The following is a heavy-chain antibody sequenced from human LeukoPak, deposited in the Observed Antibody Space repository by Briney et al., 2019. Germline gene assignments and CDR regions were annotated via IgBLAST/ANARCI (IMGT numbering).Heavy chain of an antibody. Sequence: GGSLRLSCAASGFTVSSVYMSWVRQAPGKGLEWVSIIYSGGSTFYTDSVKGRFTTSRDNSKNTLYLQMNSLRGEDTAVYYCAARYNWNDGFDYWGQGTLVTVSS. CDR3: AARYNWNDGFDY. J-gene: IGHJ4*02. CDR2: IYSGGST. V-gene: IGHV3-66*01. D-gene: IGHD1-20*01. CDR1: GFTVSSVY.